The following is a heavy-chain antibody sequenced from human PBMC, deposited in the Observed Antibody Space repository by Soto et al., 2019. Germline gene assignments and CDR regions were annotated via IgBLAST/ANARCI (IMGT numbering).Heavy chain of an antibody. V-gene: IGHV4-31*03. Sequence: QVQLQESGPGLVKPSQTLSLTCTVSGGSISSGGYYWSWIRQHPGKGLEWIGYIYYSGSTYYNPSLKSRVTISVDMSKNQFSLKLSSVTAADTAVYYCAIRYCTNGVCPVAAGAFDIWGQGTMVTVSS. J-gene: IGHJ3*02. CDR2: IYYSGST. CDR1: GGSISSGGYY. D-gene: IGHD2-8*01. CDR3: AIRYCTNGVCPVAAGAFDI.